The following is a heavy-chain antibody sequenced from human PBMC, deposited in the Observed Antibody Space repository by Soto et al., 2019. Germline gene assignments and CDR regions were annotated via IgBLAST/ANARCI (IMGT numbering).Heavy chain of an antibody. CDR2: IWYDGSKI. V-gene: IGHV3-33*01. D-gene: IGHD6-13*01. CDR3: ARPLEQHQLGFGMDV. CDR1: GFTFSSYG. Sequence: QVQLVQSGGGVVQPGGSLRLSCAASGFTFSSYGMHWVRQAPGKGLEWLAVIWYDGSKIYYAESVKGRFTISRDNSKSTLYLQMNSLRAEDTAVYYCARPLEQHQLGFGMDVWGQGSQVTVSS. J-gene: IGHJ6*01.